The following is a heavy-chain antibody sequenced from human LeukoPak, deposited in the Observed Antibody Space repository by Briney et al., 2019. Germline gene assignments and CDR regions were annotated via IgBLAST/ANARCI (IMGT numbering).Heavy chain of an antibody. Sequence: GGSLRLPCAASEFTFSSYAMSWVRQAPGKGLEWVSAISGSGATTYYADSVKGRFTISRDNSRNTLYLQMNSLRADDTAIYYCAKQKSGWYSDYWGQGTLVTVSS. V-gene: IGHV3-23*01. D-gene: IGHD6-19*01. CDR1: EFTFSSYA. CDR3: AKQKSGWYSDY. CDR2: ISGSGATT. J-gene: IGHJ4*02.